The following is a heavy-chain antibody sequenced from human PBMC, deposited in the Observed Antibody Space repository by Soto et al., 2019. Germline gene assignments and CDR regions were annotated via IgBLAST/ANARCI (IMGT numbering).Heavy chain of an antibody. CDR3: ARHLDPYYYYYYGMDV. CDR1: GYSFTSYW. J-gene: IGHJ6*02. Sequence: GESLKISCKGSGYSFTSYWISWVRQMPGKGLEWMGRIDPSDSYTNYSPSFQGHVTISADKSISTAYLQWSSLKASDTAMYYCARHLDPYYYYYYGMDVWGQGTTVTVSS. V-gene: IGHV5-10-1*01. CDR2: IDPSDSYT.